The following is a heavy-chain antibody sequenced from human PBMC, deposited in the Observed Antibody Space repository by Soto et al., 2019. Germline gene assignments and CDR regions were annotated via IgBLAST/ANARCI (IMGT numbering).Heavy chain of an antibody. CDR1: GFTFSSYA. Sequence: QVQLVESGGGVVQPGRSLRLSCAASGFTFSSYAMHWVRQAPGKGLEWVAVVSYDGYNKYYADSVKGRFTISRDNSKNTLYVQMNSLRAEDTAVYYCARDSYGFDYWGQGTLVTVSS. J-gene: IGHJ4*02. CDR3: ARDSYGFDY. CDR2: VSYDGYNK. D-gene: IGHD5-18*01. V-gene: IGHV3-30-3*01.